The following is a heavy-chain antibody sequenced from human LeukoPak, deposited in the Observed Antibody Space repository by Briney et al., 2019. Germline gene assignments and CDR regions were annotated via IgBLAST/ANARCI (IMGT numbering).Heavy chain of an antibody. V-gene: IGHV3-33*01. CDR3: ARDPLTYSSGWSDFDY. CDR1: GFTFSSYG. J-gene: IGHJ4*02. CDR2: IWYDGSNK. D-gene: IGHD6-19*01. Sequence: PGGSLRLSCAASGFTFSSYGMHWVRQAPGKGLEWVAVIWYDGSNKYYADSVKGRFTISRDNSKNTLYLQMNSLRAEDTAVYYCARDPLTYSSGWSDFDYWGQGTLVTVSS.